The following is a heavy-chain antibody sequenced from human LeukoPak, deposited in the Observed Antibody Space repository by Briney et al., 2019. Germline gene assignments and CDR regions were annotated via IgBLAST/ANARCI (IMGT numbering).Heavy chain of an antibody. V-gene: IGHV3-21*01. D-gene: IGHD3-10*01. Sequence: GGSLRLSCAASGFTFSSYNMNWVSQAPGKGLEWVSSITSGSSYIYYADSVKGRFTISRDNAKNSLYLQMNSLRAEDTAVYYCARPSYGSGSYPLKYWGQGTLVTVSS. CDR2: ITSGSSYI. J-gene: IGHJ4*02. CDR3: ARPSYGSGSYPLKY. CDR1: GFTFSSYN.